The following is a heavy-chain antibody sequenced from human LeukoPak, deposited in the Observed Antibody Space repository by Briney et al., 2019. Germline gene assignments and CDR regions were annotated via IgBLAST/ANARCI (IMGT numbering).Heavy chain of an antibody. D-gene: IGHD2-2*01. CDR2: ISGDSKYI. V-gene: IGHV3-21*01. Sequence: GGSLRLSCAGSGFTFSRYTFNWVRQAPGRGLEWVSAISGDSKYIYYTDSVKGRFTISRDNARNSVYLQMNSLRAEDTAVYYCARDRYGIVVVPAPLDVWGKGTTVTVSS. CDR3: ARDRYGIVVVPAPLDV. CDR1: GFTFSRYT. J-gene: IGHJ6*04.